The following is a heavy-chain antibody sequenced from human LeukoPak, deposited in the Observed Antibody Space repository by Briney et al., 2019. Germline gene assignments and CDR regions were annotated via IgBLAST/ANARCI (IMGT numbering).Heavy chain of an antibody. CDR3: AQGDWLFHLFDY. Sequence: SETLSLTCTVSGGSISSYYWSWIRQPPGKGLEWIGYIYYSGSTNYNPSLKSRVTISVDTSKNQFSLKLSSVTAADTAVYYCAQGDWLFHLFDYWGQGTLVTVSS. J-gene: IGHJ4*02. CDR1: GGSISSYY. V-gene: IGHV4-59*08. CDR2: IYYSGST. D-gene: IGHD3/OR15-3a*01.